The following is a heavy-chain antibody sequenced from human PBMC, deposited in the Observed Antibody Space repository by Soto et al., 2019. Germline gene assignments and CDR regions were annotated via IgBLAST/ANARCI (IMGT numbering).Heavy chain of an antibody. CDR3: ARGFPLAAAGTHFDY. J-gene: IGHJ4*02. CDR1: GGSFSGYY. Sequence: NPSETLSLTCFVYGGSFSGYYWSWIRQPPGKGLEWIGEINHSGSTNYNPSLKSRVTISLDTSKNQFSLKLSSVTAADTAVYYCARGFPLAAAGTHFDYWGQGTLVTVSS. CDR2: INHSGST. V-gene: IGHV4-34*01. D-gene: IGHD6-13*01.